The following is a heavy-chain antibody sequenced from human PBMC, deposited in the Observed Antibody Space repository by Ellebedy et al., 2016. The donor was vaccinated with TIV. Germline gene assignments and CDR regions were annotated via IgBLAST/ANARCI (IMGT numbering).Heavy chain of an antibody. CDR1: GFIFSRYA. CDR2: ISGSGVTT. CDR3: ARKKQPFFGPGTYWSEF. V-gene: IGHV3-23*01. J-gene: IGHJ4*02. Sequence: GESLKISCAASGFIFSRYAMSWVRQAPGKGLEWVSAISGSGVTTHFADSVKGRFTMSRDSSRSTLFLQMNSLRAEDTAVYFCARKKQPFFGPGTYWSEFWGLGVLVTVAS. D-gene: IGHD3-10*01.